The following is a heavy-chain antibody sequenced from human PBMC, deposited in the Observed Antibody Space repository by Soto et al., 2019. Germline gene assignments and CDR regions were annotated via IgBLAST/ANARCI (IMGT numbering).Heavy chain of an antibody. CDR1: GFRFSNYG. V-gene: IGHV3-30*18. J-gene: IGHJ5*02. CDR3: AKSGVDSSGWYRSGRAS. Sequence: QVKLVESGGGVVQPGGSLRLSCAASGFRFSNYGMHWVRQAPGKGLEWLAVISYDGKNEFYVDSVEGRFTVSRDQSKNTLYLQMDSLRREDTAVYYCAKSGVDSSGWYRSGRASWGQGTLVIVSS. D-gene: IGHD6-19*01. CDR2: ISYDGKNE.